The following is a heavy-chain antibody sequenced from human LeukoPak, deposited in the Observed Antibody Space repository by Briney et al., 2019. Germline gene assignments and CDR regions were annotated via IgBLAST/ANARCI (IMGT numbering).Heavy chain of an antibody. D-gene: IGHD1-26*01. Sequence: GASVKVSCKASGYTFTGHFIQWVRQAPGQGPEWMGRIDPNDGGTNYAQKFQGRVTMTRDTSISTAYMKLRSLRSDDTAVYYCARGSDSGTPRWFDPWGQGTLVTVSS. V-gene: IGHV1-2*06. J-gene: IGHJ5*02. CDR2: IDPNDGGT. CDR3: ARGSDSGTPRWFDP. CDR1: GYTFTGHF.